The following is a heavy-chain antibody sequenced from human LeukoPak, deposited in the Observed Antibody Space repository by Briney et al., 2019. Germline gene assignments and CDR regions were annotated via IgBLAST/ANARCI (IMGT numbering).Heavy chain of an antibody. D-gene: IGHD4-23*01. CDR3: AREGYDGGKGAAIGYFFDY. V-gene: IGHV4-39*02. Sequence: PGGSLRLSCAASGFTVSSNYMSRVRQPPGKGLEWIGSIYYSGSTYYNPSLKSRVTISVDTSKNQFSLKLSSVTAADTAVYYCAREGYDGGKGAAIGYFFDYWGQGTLVTVSS. J-gene: IGHJ4*02. CDR2: IYYSGST. CDR1: GFTVSSNY.